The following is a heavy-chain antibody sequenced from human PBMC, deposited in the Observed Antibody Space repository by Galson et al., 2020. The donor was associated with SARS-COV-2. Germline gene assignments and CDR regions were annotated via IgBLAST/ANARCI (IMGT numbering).Heavy chain of an antibody. D-gene: IGHD1-26*01. Sequence: SETLSLTCTVSGGSISSYYWSWIRQPPGKGLEWIGYIYYSGSPNYNPSLKSRVTISVDTSKNQFSLKLSSVTAADTAVYYCARGGSYPFYYYYMDVWGKGTTVTISS. CDR1: GGSISSYY. CDR2: IYYSGSP. CDR3: ARGGSYPFYYYYMDV. V-gene: IGHV4-59*01. J-gene: IGHJ6*03.